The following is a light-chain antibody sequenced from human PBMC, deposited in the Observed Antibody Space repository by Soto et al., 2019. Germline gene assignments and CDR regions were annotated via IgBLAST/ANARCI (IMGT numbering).Light chain of an antibody. Sequence: IQMTQSPSTLSASIGDRVTITCRASQTISTWLAWYQQKPGKAPNLLMSGASTLRSGVPSRGSGSGSGTEVTLAVSGLQPDDVGTYVCQQYASYSTFGQGTRLEF. V-gene: IGKV1-5*01. CDR1: QTISTW. CDR3: QQYASYST. CDR2: GAS. J-gene: IGKJ5*01.